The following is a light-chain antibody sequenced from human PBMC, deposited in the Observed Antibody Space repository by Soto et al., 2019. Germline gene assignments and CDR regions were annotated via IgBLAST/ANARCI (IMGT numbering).Light chain of an antibody. CDR2: AAS. CDR1: QGISSY. J-gene: IGKJ5*01. V-gene: IGKV1-9*01. CDR3: QQLNSYPPIT. Sequence: DIQLTQSPSFLSASVGDRVTITCRASQGISSYLAWYQQKPGKAPKLLIYAASTLQSGVPSRFSGSGSGTEFTLTLRSLQPEDFATYYCQQLNSYPPITFGHGTRLEIK.